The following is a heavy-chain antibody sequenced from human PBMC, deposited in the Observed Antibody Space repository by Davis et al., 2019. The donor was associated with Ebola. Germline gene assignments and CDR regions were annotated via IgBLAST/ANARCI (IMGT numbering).Heavy chain of an antibody. Sequence: ASVKVSCKTSGYIFSDYGISWVRQAPGQGLEWVGWSSTSDGLRNQAPKLQGRITLTVDTSTSTAYMELTSLRSDDTAVYYCARDPHKAYFDYWGPGTLVTVSS. CDR2: SSTSDGLR. CDR1: GYIFSDYG. J-gene: IGHJ4*02. D-gene: IGHD2-21*01. V-gene: IGHV1-18*04. CDR3: ARDPHKAYFDY.